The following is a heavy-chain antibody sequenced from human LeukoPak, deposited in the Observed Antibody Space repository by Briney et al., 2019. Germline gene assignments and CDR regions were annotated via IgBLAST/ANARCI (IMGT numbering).Heavy chain of an antibody. CDR1: GYTFTSYA. CDR3: ARSRCGGDCPFDY. CDR2: INAGNGNT. Sequence: GASVKVSCKASGYTFTSYAMHWARQAPGQRLEWMGWINAGNGNTKYSQKFQGRVTITRDTSASTAYMELSSLRSEDTAVYYCARSRCGGDCPFDYWGQGTLVTVSS. D-gene: IGHD2-21*02. J-gene: IGHJ4*02. V-gene: IGHV1-3*01.